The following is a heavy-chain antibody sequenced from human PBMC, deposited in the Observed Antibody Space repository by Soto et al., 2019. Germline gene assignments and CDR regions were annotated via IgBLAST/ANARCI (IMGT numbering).Heavy chain of an antibody. V-gene: IGHV3-23*01. CDR1: GFTFINYA. D-gene: IGHD2-2*01. J-gene: IGHJ2*01. Sequence: EVQLLESGGGLVQPGGSLRLSCVGSGFTFINYAMNWVRQTPGKGLEWVSTISGGGDRTFDADTVKGRFTISRDNSKNTVNLQMNSLIADDTAVYYFARKVLGSTSRPDWWYFDLWGRGTLVTVSS. CDR2: ISGGGDRT. CDR3: ARKVLGSTSRPDWWYFDL.